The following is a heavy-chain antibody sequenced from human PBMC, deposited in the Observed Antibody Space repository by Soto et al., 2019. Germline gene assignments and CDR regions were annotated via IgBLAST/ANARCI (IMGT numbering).Heavy chain of an antibody. J-gene: IGHJ6*02. V-gene: IGHV1-3*01. D-gene: IGHD2-15*01. CDR2: INAGNGNT. CDR1: GYTFTSYA. Sequence: ASVKVSCKASGYTFTSYAMHWVRQASGQRLEWMGWINAGNGNTKYSQKFQGRVTITRDTSASTAYMELSSLRSEDTAVYYCAGGEGIVVVVAATKRSYYYYGMDVWGQGTTVTVSS. CDR3: AGGEGIVVVVAATKRSYYYYGMDV.